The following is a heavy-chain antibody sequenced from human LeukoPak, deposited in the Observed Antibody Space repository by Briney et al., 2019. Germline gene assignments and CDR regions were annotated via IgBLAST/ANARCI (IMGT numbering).Heavy chain of an antibody. V-gene: IGHV4-4*02. CDR2: IYHSGST. CDR3: ARTGPSYWTFDL. J-gene: IGHJ2*01. Sequence: PSETLSLTCAVSGGSISSSNWWSWVRQPPGKGLEWIGEIYHSGSTNYNPSPKSRVTISVDKSKNQFSLKLSSVTAADTAVYYCARTGPSYWTFDLWGRGTLVTVSS. CDR1: GGSISSSNW. D-gene: IGHD3-10*01.